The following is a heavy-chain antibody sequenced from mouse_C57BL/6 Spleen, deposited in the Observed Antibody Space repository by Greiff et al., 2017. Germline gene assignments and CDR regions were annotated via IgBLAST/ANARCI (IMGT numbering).Heavy chain of an antibody. CDR3: AKNLYYGSSYDWYFDV. Sequence: QVQLQQSGPGLVQPSQSLSITCTVSGFSLTSYGVHWVRQPPGKGLEWLGVIWSGGSTDYNAAFISRLSISKDNSKSQVFFKMNSLQADDTAIYYCAKNLYYGSSYDWYFDVWGTGTTVTVSS. D-gene: IGHD1-1*01. V-gene: IGHV2-4*01. CDR1: GFSLTSYG. CDR2: IWSGGST. J-gene: IGHJ1*03.